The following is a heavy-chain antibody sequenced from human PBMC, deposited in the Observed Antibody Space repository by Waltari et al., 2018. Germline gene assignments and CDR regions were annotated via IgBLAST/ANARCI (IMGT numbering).Heavy chain of an antibody. V-gene: IGHV4-61*02. CDR3: ARYRCTGTTCYDDY. Sequence: QVRLQESGPGLVQPSQTLSLTCTVTACSIGTGSSSSNCIRQPAGKGLEWIWRSYTSGNTNYNPSLKSRVTISADTSKNQFSLKLSSVTAADTAVYYCARYRCTGTTCYDDYWGQGTLVTVSS. D-gene: IGHD2-2*01. CDR2: SYTSGNT. J-gene: IGHJ4*02. CDR1: ACSIGTGSSS.